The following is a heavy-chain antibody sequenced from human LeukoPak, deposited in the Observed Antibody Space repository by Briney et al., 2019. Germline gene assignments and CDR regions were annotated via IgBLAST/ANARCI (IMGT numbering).Heavy chain of an antibody. V-gene: IGHV4-4*09. CDR2: IYPSGST. D-gene: IGHD6-19*01. J-gene: IGHJ4*02. CDR1: GGSISSYY. Sequence: SETLSLTCTVSGGSISSYYWSWIRQPPGKGLEWIGYIYPSGSTNYNPSLESRVTISADTSKNQFSLKLTSVTAADTAVYYCARRHNSGWFYYFDYWGQGTLVTVSS. CDR3: ARRHNSGWFYYFDY.